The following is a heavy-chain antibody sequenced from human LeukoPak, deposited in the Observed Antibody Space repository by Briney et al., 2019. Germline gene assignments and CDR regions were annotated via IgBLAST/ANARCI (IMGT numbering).Heavy chain of an antibody. V-gene: IGHV4-59*01. D-gene: IGHD5-24*01. J-gene: IGHJ4*02. Sequence: SETLSLTCTVSGAYISTFYWSWIRQPPGKGLEWIGYIYYSGSTKYNPSLKSQVTISVDTSKNQFSLKLSSVTAADTAVYYCASLDAYNMNFDYWGQGALVTVSS. CDR2: IYYSGST. CDR1: GAYISTFY. CDR3: ASLDAYNMNFDY.